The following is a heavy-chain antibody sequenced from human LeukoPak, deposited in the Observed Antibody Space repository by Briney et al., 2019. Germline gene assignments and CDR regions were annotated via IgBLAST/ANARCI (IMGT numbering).Heavy chain of an antibody. Sequence: SVKVSCKASGGTFSSYAISWVRQAPGQGLEWMGRIIPILGIANYAQKFQGRVTITADKSTSTAYMELSSLRSEDTAVYYCAGDRYCSGGSCYSYYYGMDVWGQGTTATVSS. CDR2: IIPILGIA. D-gene: IGHD2-15*01. CDR3: AGDRYCSGGSCYSYYYGMDV. V-gene: IGHV1-69*04. J-gene: IGHJ6*02. CDR1: GGTFSSYA.